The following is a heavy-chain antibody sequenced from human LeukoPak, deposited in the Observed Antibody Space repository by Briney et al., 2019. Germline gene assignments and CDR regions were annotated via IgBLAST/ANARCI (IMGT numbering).Heavy chain of an antibody. Sequence: ASVKVSCKASGYTFTSYYMHWVRQAPGQGLEWMGIINPSGGSTSYAQKFQGRVTMTRDMSTSTVYMELSSLRSEDTAVYYCARAAVTTVWYFDLWGRGTLVTVSS. CDR3: ARAAVTTVWYFDL. V-gene: IGHV1-46*01. D-gene: IGHD4-17*01. CDR2: INPSGGST. J-gene: IGHJ2*01. CDR1: GYTFTSYY.